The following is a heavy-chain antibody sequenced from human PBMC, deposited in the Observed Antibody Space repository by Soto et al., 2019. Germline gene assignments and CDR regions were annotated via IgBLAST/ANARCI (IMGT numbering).Heavy chain of an antibody. Sequence: QVPLVESGGGVVQPGRSLRLSCAASGFTFSSYAMHWVRQAPGKGLESVAVISNDGSNKYYADSVKGRFTISRDNSENTLYLQMNSLRAEDTAVYYCARVAIFGVVATYGMDVWGQGTTVTVSS. V-gene: IGHV3-30-3*01. J-gene: IGHJ6*02. CDR1: GFTFSSYA. D-gene: IGHD3-3*01. CDR3: ARVAIFGVVATYGMDV. CDR2: ISNDGSNK.